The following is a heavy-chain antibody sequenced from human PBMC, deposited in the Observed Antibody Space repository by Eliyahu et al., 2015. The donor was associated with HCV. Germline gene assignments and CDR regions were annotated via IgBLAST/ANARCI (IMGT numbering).Heavy chain of an antibody. D-gene: IGHD4-17*01. CDR2: ISGSGGST. J-gene: IGHJ4*02. V-gene: IGHV3-23*01. CDR3: AKGIVGDYTTFDY. CDR1: GFTFSSYA. Sequence: EVQLLESGGGLVQPGGSLRLSCAAXGFTFSSYAMSWVRQAPGKGLEWVSAISGSGGSTYYADSVKGRFTISRDNSKNTLYLQMNSLRAEDTAVYYCAKGIVGDYTTFDYWGQGTLVTVSS.